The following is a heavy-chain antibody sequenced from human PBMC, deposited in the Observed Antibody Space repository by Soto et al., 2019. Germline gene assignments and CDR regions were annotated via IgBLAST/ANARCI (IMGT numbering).Heavy chain of an antibody. CDR2: IIPIFGTA. CDR1: GGTFSSYA. D-gene: IGHD2-2*03. J-gene: IGHJ6*02. V-gene: IGHV1-69*01. Sequence: QVQLVQSGAEVKKPGSSVKVSCKASGGTFSSYAISWVRQAPGQGLEWMGGIIPIFGTANYAQKFQGRVTMTADESTSTAYMELSSLRSEDTAVYYCARPLDIVVVPAATGKYYYGMGVWGQGTTVTVSS. CDR3: ARPLDIVVVPAATGKYYYGMGV.